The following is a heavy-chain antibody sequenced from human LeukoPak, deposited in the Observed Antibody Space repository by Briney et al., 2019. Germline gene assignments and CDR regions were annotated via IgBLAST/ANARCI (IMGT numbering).Heavy chain of an antibody. D-gene: IGHD6-6*01. CDR1: GDSVSSNSAA. J-gene: IGHJ6*02. CDR3: AREDSSSKSRMDV. CDR2: TYYRSKWYN. Sequence: SQTLSLTCAISGDSVSSNSAAWNWIRRSPSRGLEWLGRTYYRSKWYNDYAVSVKSRITINPDTSKNQFSLQLNSVTPEDTAVYYCAREDSSSKSRMDVWGQGTTVTVSS. V-gene: IGHV6-1*01.